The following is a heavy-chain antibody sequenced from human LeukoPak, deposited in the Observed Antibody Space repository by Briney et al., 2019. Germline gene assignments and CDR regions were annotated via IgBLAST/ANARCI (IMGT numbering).Heavy chain of an antibody. CDR2: IIPILGIA. CDR3: ARSNTAMVNFDY. V-gene: IGHV1-69*02. J-gene: IGHJ4*02. Sequence: SVKVSCKASGASFSSYTNSWVRQPPGQGLEWMGRIIPILGIANYAQKFQGRVTITADKSMITAYMELSSLRSEDTAVYYCARSNTAMVNFDYWGQGTLVTVSS. D-gene: IGHD5-18*01. CDR1: GASFSSYT.